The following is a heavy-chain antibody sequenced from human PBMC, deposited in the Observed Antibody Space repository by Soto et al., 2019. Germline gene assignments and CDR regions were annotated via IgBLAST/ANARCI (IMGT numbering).Heavy chain of an antibody. CDR3: ARDVVVTATGMDV. CDR1: GYTFTGYY. J-gene: IGHJ6*02. CDR2: INPNSGGT. V-gene: IGHV1-2*02. Sequence: ASVKVSCKASGYTFTGYYMHWLRQAPGQGLEWMGWINPNSGGTNYAQKFQGRVTMTRDTSISTAYMELSRLRSDDTAVYYCARDVVVTATGMDVWGQGTTVTVSS. D-gene: IGHD2-21*02.